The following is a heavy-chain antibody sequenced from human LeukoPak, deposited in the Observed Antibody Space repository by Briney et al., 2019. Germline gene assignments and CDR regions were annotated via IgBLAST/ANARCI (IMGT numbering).Heavy chain of an antibody. D-gene: IGHD1-26*01. CDR3: AREGGWELSYYYGMDV. Sequence: ASVNVSCKASGYTFTSYAMNWVRQAPGQGLEWMGGINTNTGNPTYAQGFTGRFVFSLDTSVSTAYLQISSLKAGDTAVYYCAREGGWELSYYYGMDVWGQGTTVTVSS. V-gene: IGHV7-4-1*02. CDR2: INTNTGNP. J-gene: IGHJ6*02. CDR1: GYTFTSYA.